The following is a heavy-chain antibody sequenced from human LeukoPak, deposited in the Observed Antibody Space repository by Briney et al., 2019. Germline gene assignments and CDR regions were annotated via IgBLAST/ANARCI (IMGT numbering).Heavy chain of an antibody. D-gene: IGHD2-2*01. CDR2: INHSGST. Sequence: SETLSLTRAVYGGSFSGYYWSWIRQPPGEGLEWVGEINHSGSTNYNPSLKSRVTISVDTSKNKFSLKLSSVTAADTAVYYCARENIVVVPAATDYWGQGTLVTVSS. CDR1: GGSFSGYY. V-gene: IGHV4-34*01. J-gene: IGHJ4*02. CDR3: ARENIVVVPAATDY.